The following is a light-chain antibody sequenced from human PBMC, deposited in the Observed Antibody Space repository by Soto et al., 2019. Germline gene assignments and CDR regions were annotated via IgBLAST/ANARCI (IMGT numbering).Light chain of an antibody. J-gene: IGLJ1*01. Sequence: QSALTQPRSVSGSPGQTLTISCTGTSSDVGAYNYVSWYQQRPGKAPQFIIYDVTKRPSGVPDRFSGSKSGNTASLTISGLQADDEADYFCCAYAGSYTYVFGTGTQLTVL. CDR1: SSDVGAYNY. CDR2: DVT. CDR3: CAYAGSYTYV. V-gene: IGLV2-11*01.